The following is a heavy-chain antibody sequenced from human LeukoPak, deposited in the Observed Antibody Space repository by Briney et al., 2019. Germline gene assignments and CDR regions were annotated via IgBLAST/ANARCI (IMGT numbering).Heavy chain of an antibody. D-gene: IGHD2-8*01. CDR1: GFTVSSNY. V-gene: IGHV3-53*01. Sequence: GGSLRLSCAASGFTVSSNYMSWVRQAPGKGLEWVSVIYSGGSTYYADSVKGRFTISRDNSKNTLYLQMNSLRAEDTAVYYCASGEVYALYYFDYWGQGTLVTVSS. CDR2: IYSGGST. CDR3: ASGEVYALYYFDY. J-gene: IGHJ4*02.